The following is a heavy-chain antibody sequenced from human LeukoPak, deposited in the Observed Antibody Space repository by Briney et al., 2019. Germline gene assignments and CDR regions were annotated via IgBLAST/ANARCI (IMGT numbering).Heavy chain of an antibody. CDR2: ISSTSSYI. D-gene: IGHD3-3*01. CDR1: GFTLSSYR. J-gene: IGHJ6*03. Sequence: GGSLRLSCSASGFTLSSYRMDWVRQAPGKGLEWVSSISSTSSYIYYADSVKGRFTISRDNAKNSLYLQMNSPRAEDTAVYYCALEYTYYMDVWGKGTTVTVSS. CDR3: ALEYTYYMDV. V-gene: IGHV3-21*01.